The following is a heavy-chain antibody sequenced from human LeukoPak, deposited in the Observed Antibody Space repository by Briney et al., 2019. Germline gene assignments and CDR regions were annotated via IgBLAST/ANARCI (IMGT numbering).Heavy chain of an antibody. J-gene: IGHJ4*02. CDR3: ARITYCGGDCYAPIAPDFDY. D-gene: IGHD2-21*02. CDR2: IKQDGSEK. V-gene: IGHV3-7*01. CDR1: GFTFSNYG. Sequence: GGSLRLSCAASGFTFSNYGIHWVRQAPGKGLEWVANIKQDGSEKYYVDSVKGRFTISRDNAKNSLYLQMNSLRAEDTAVYYCARITYCGGDCYAPIAPDFDYWGQGTLVTVSS.